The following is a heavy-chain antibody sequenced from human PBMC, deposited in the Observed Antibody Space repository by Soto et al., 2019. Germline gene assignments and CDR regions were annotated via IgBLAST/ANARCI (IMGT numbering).Heavy chain of an antibody. CDR1: GVTFNTYA. CDR3: AKDRGRYCSGARCYLFDS. J-gene: IGHJ4*02. CDR2: VSYDGSNK. V-gene: IGHV3-30*04. Sequence: QVQLVQSGGGVVQPGRSLTLSCAASGVTFNTYAMHWVRQAPGKGLEWVAIVSYDGSNKYYADSVKGRFTISRDNSKSTQNLQMNSVRAEDTAVYYCAKDRGRYCSGARCYLFDSWGQGTLVTVSS. D-gene: IGHD2-15*01.